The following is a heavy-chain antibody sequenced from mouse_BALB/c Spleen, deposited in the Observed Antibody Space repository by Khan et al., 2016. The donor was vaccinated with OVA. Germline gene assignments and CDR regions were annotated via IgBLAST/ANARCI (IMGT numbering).Heavy chain of an antibody. Sequence: VQLQESGAEVVKSGASVKLSCKASGYTFTSYDLNWVRQRPEQGLEWIGWLFPGDGTTKYNEKFKGKATLTTDKSSSTAYIQLSRLTSEDSACYFCARRRGSIDYWGQGTSVTVSS. V-gene: IGHV1S56*01. CDR1: GYTFTSYD. CDR3: ARRRGSIDY. J-gene: IGHJ4*01. CDR2: LFPGDGTT.